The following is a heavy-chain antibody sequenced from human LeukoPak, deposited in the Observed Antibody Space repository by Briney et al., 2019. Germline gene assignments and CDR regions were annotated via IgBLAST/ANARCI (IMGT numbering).Heavy chain of an antibody. J-gene: IGHJ4*02. CDR3: AKWGDYDVLTGYYVSDY. D-gene: IGHD3-9*01. CDR1: GFTFSNYA. V-gene: IGHV3-23*01. Sequence: GGSLSLSCAASGFTFSNYAISWVRQAPGKGVEWVSAITGGGSGIYYADSMKSRFTISRDSSKNTLYLQINSLRAEDTAVYYCAKWGDYDVLTGYYVSDYWGQGTLVTVSS. CDR2: ITGGGSGI.